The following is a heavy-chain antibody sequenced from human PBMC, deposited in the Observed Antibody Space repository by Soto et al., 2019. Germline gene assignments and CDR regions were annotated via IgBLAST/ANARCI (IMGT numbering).Heavy chain of an antibody. D-gene: IGHD1-26*01. Sequence: PGESLKISCKGSGYSFTSYWIVWVRQMPGKGLEWMGNIYAGDSETRYSPSFRRQVTFSVDKSLSTAYLQWSSLKASDTAMYYCARKEMSSGMDAWGQGTTVTVSS. CDR3: ARKEMSSGMDA. CDR2: IYAGDSET. CDR1: GYSFTSYW. V-gene: IGHV5-51*01. J-gene: IGHJ6*02.